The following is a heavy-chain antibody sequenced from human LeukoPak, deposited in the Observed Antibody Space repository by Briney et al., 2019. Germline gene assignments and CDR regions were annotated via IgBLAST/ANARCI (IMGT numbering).Heavy chain of an antibody. Sequence: GASVKVSCKASGGTFSSNAISWVRQAPGQGLEWMGGIIPIFGIANYAQKFQGRVTITTDESTSTAYMELSSLRSEDTAVYYCARGNWNIVVVPAAISPLWFDPWGQGTLVTVSS. V-gene: IGHV1-69*05. J-gene: IGHJ5*02. CDR1: GGTFSSNA. D-gene: IGHD2-2*02. CDR3: ARGNWNIVVVPAAISPLWFDP. CDR2: IIPIFGIA.